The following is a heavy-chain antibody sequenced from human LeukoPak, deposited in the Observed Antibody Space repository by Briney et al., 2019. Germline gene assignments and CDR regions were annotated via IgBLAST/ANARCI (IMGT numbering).Heavy chain of an antibody. Sequence: GGSLRLSCTASGFAFSNYWMSWVRQAPGKGLEWVANVKKDGSEKYYVDSVKGRFTISRDNAKNSLYLQMNSLRAEDTAVYFCVSLGGTVTMVQYFFDYWGQGTLVTVSS. D-gene: IGHD4-17*01. CDR2: VKKDGSEK. J-gene: IGHJ4*02. CDR3: VSLGGTVTMVQYFFDY. V-gene: IGHV3-7*01. CDR1: GFAFSNYW.